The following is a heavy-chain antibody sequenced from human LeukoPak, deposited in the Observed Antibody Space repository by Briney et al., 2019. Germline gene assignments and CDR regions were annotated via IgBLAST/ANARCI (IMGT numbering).Heavy chain of an antibody. CDR1: GFTFGNFA. CDR2: LSASAIST. Sequence: PGGSLRLSCTASGFTFGNFAMSWVRQAPGRGPEWVSALSASAISTYYADSVKGRFTISRDTSNNTLFLQMNSLRAEATAVYYCAQDHAGSTCFDPWGQGTLVTVSS. CDR3: AQDHAGSTCFDP. J-gene: IGHJ5*02. D-gene: IGHD2-15*01. V-gene: IGHV3-23*01.